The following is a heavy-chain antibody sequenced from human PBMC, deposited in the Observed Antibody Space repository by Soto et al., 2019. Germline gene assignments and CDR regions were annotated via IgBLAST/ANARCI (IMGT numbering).Heavy chain of an antibody. Sequence: SETLSLTCAVYGGSFSGYCWTWIRQPPGTGLEWIGEINHSGSTNYNPSLKSRVTISVDTSKNQFSLKLTSVTAADTAVYYCAREKITGLFDHWVQGTLVTVSS. V-gene: IGHV4-34*01. CDR3: AREKITGLFDH. CDR1: GGSFSGYC. CDR2: INHSGST. D-gene: IGHD2-8*02. J-gene: IGHJ4*02.